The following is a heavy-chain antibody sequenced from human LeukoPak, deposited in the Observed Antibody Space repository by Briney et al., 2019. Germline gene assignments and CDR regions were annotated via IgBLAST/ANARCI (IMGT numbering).Heavy chain of an antibody. J-gene: IGHJ4*02. Sequence: QTGGSLRLSCAASGFTLSSYWMHWVRQVPGKGLVWVSRINSDGSRTEYADSVKGRFTISRDNAKNTLYMQMNSLRAEDTAVYYCASGAYYHDFWGRGTLVTVSS. D-gene: IGHD3-22*01. CDR2: INSDGSRT. CDR1: GFTLSSYW. V-gene: IGHV3-74*03. CDR3: ASGAYYHDF.